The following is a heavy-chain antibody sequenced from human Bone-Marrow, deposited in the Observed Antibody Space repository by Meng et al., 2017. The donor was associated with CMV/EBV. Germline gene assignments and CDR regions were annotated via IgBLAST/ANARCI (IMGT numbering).Heavy chain of an antibody. CDR1: GFTFSDYY. CDR3: ARLRWFGEVDYFDY. J-gene: IGHJ4*02. V-gene: IGHV3-11*04. D-gene: IGHD3-10*01. CDR2: ISSSGSTI. Sequence: GGSLRLSCAASGFTFSDYYMSWIRQAPGKGLEWVSYISSSGSTIYYADSVKGRFTISRDNAKNSLYLQMNSLRAEDTAVYYCARLRWFGEVDYFDYWGQGTLVTVSS.